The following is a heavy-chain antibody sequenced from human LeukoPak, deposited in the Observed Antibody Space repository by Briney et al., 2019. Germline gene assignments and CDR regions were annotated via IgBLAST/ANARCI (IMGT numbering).Heavy chain of an antibody. V-gene: IGHV1-69*04. CDR1: GGTFSSYA. CDR3: ARDKVVPAARGGNWFDP. J-gene: IGHJ5*02. Sequence: SVKVSCKASGGTFSSYAISWVRQAPGQGLEWMGRIIPILGIANYAQKFQGRVTITADKSTSTAYMELSSLRSEDTAVYYCARDKVVPAARGGNWFDPWGQGTLVTVSS. CDR2: IIPILGIA. D-gene: IGHD2-2*01.